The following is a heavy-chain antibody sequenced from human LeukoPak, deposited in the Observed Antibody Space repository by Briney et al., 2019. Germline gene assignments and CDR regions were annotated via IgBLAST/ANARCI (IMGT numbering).Heavy chain of an antibody. V-gene: IGHV4-39*01. J-gene: IGHJ4*02. CDR2: IYYSGST. CDR1: GDSISTSSYY. CDR3: ATSYYYDYRQIDY. Sequence: SETLSLTCTVSGDSISTSSYYWGWIRQPPGKGLEWLGSIYYSGSTFYNPSLKSRVTISVDTSKNQFSLHLYYVTAADTAVFYCATSYYYDYRQIDYWGQGTLVTVSS. D-gene: IGHD3-22*01.